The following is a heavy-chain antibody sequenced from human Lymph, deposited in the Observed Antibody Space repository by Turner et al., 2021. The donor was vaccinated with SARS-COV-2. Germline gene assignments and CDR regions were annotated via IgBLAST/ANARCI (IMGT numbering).Heavy chain of an antibody. CDR1: GFTFSSYA. J-gene: IGHJ4*02. CDR3: AKGGGWGYQLGVYFDY. D-gene: IGHD2-2*01. Sequence: EVQLLASGGGLVQPGGSLSISCAASGFTFSSYAMSWVRWALGKGLEWVSAIRGSDGSTYYAASVKVRFTIPRHNSNITMYLQMHILRAEDTSVYYCAKGGGWGYQLGVYFDYWGQGTLVTVSS. V-gene: IGHV3-23*01. CDR2: IRGSDGST.